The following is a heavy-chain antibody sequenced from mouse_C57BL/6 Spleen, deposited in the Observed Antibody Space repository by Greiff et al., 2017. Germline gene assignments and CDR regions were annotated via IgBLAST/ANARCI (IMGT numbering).Heavy chain of an antibody. Sequence: QVQLQQPGAELVKPGASVKMSCKASGYTFTSYWITWVKQRPGQGLEWIGDIYPGSGSTNYNEKFKSTATLTVDTSSSTAYMQLSSLTSEDSAVYYCARPTMVTTGYYAMDYWGQGTSVTVSS. V-gene: IGHV1-55*01. D-gene: IGHD2-9*01. CDR3: ARPTMVTTGYYAMDY. J-gene: IGHJ4*01. CDR1: GYTFTSYW. CDR2: IYPGSGST.